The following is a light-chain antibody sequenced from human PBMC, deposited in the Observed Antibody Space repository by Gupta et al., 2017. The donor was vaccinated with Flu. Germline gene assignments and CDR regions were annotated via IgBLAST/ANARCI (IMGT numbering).Light chain of an antibody. CDR1: QSVSYSSNNENY. Sequence: DIVMTQSPDSLAVSLVERATINCKSSQSVSYSSNNENYLAWYQQKSGQPPKLLVYWASTRESGVPDRFSGSGSGTDFTLTISSLQAEDVAVYYCQQDYTTPYSFGQGTKLEIK. CDR2: WAS. J-gene: IGKJ2*03. CDR3: QQDYTTPYS. V-gene: IGKV4-1*01.